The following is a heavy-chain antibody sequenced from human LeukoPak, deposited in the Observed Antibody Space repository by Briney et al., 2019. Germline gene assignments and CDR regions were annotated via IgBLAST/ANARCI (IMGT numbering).Heavy chain of an antibody. CDR1: GGSISSGDYY. CDR3: ARAGGYSGYVDY. Sequence: SETLSLTCTVSGGSISSGDYYWSWIRQPPGKGLEWIGYIYYSGSTYYNPSLKSRVTISVDTSKNQFSLKLSSVTAADTAVYYCARAGGYSGYVDYWGQGTLVTVSS. J-gene: IGHJ4*02. CDR2: IYYSGST. D-gene: IGHD5-12*01. V-gene: IGHV4-30-4*02.